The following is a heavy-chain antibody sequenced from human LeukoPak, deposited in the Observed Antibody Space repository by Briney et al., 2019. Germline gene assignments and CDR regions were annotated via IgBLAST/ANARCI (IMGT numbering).Heavy chain of an antibody. CDR3: ARVDDILTGYSWFDP. CDR1: GFTFSSYS. D-gene: IGHD3-9*01. J-gene: IGHJ5*02. V-gene: IGHV3-21*01. Sequence: GGSLRLSCAASGFTFSSYSMNWVRQAPGKGLEWVSSISSSSSYIYYADSVKGRFTISRDNAKNSLYLQMNSLRAEDTAVYYCARVDDILTGYSWFDPWGQGTLVTVSP. CDR2: ISSSSSYI.